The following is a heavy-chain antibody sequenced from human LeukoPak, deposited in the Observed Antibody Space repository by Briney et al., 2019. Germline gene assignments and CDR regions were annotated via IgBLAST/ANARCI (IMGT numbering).Heavy chain of an antibody. Sequence: GASVKVSCKASGYTFTSYYMHGVRQAPGQGIEWMGIIDLSGGGTSYAQKFQGRVAMTRDTSTSTVYMDVSSLRSEDTAVYYCAGSSVERQQLARFDYWGQGTLVTVSS. CDR1: GYTFTSYY. D-gene: IGHD6-13*01. V-gene: IGHV1-46*01. CDR2: IDLSGGGT. CDR3: AGSSVERQQLARFDY. J-gene: IGHJ4*02.